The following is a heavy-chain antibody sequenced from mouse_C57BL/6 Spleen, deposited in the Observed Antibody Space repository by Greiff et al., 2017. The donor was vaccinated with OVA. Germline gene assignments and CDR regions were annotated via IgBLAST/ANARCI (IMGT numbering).Heavy chain of an antibody. CDR1: GFTFSSYA. V-gene: IGHV5-4*01. Sequence: EVHLVESGGGLVKPGGSLKLSCAASGFTFSSYAMSWVRQTPEKRLEWVATISDGGSYTYYPDNVKGRFTISRDNAKNNLYLQMSHLKSEDTAMYYCASDYGSSPLYYAMDYWGQGTSVTVSS. CDR3: ASDYGSSPLYYAMDY. D-gene: IGHD1-1*01. J-gene: IGHJ4*01. CDR2: ISDGGSYT.